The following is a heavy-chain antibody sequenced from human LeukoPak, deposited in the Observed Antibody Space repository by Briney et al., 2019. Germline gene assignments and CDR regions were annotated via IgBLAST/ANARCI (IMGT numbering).Heavy chain of an antibody. V-gene: IGHV3-13*01. CDR3: ARSSRRNAAFDI. J-gene: IGHJ3*02. CDR1: GFTFSSYD. D-gene: IGHD4-11*01. CDR2: IGTAGDT. Sequence: GGSLRLSCAASGFTFSSYDMHWVRQATGKGLEWVSAIGTAGDTYYPGSVKGRFTISRENAKNSLYLQMNSLRAGDTAVYYCARSSRRNAAFDIWGQGTMVTVSS.